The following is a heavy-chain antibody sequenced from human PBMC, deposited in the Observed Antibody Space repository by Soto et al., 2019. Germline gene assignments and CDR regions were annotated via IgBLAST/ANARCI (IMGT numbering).Heavy chain of an antibody. CDR2: ISGSGGST. J-gene: IGHJ6*02. CDR1: GFTFSSYA. Sequence: PGGSLRLSCAASGFTFSSYAMSWVRQAPGKGLEWVSAISGSGGSTYYADSVKGRFTISRDNSKNSLYLQMNSLRAEDTALYYCARSRIAVAGRYYYYGMDVWGQGTTVTVSS. V-gene: IGHV3-23*01. CDR3: ARSRIAVAGRYYYYGMDV. D-gene: IGHD6-19*01.